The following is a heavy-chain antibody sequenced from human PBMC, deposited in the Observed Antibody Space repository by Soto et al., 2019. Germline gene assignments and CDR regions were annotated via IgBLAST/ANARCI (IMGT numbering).Heavy chain of an antibody. CDR1: GYTFTSYA. Sequence: GASVKVSCKASGYTFTSYAMHWVRQAPGQRLEWMGWINAGNGNTKYSQKFQGRVTITRDTSASTAYMELSSLRSEDTAVYYCARDTSHGVTIGGLDSWGQGTLVTVSS. V-gene: IGHV1-3*01. J-gene: IGHJ4*02. CDR3: ARDTSHGVTIGGLDS. CDR2: INAGNGNT. D-gene: IGHD3-16*01.